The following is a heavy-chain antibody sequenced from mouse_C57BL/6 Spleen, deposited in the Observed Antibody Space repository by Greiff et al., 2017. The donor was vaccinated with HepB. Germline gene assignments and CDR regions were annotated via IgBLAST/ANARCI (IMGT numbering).Heavy chain of an antibody. CDR3: ARSPIYYGNSYAMDY. V-gene: IGHV7-3*01. D-gene: IGHD2-1*01. CDR2: IRNKANGYTT. Sequence: EVQLQESGGGLVQPGGSLSLSCAASGFTFTDYYMSWVRQPPGKALEWLGFIRNKANGYTTEYSASVKGRFTISRDNSQSILYLQMNALRAEDSATYYCARSPIYYGNSYAMDYWGQGTSVTVSS. J-gene: IGHJ4*01. CDR1: GFTFTDYY.